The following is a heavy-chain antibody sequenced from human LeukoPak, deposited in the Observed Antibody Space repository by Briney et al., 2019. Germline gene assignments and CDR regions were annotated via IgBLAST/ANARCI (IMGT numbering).Heavy chain of an antibody. CDR3: ARGASGGSLSGFDI. CDR1: GGSISNYY. V-gene: IGHV4-4*07. CDR2: ISTSGST. D-gene: IGHD1-26*01. Sequence: SETLSLTCTVSGGSISNYYWNWIRQPAGKGLQWIGHISTSGSTNYSPSLKSRVTMSIDTSKNQFSLNLSSVTAADTAVYYCARGASGGSLSGFDIWGQGTMVTVSS. J-gene: IGHJ3*02.